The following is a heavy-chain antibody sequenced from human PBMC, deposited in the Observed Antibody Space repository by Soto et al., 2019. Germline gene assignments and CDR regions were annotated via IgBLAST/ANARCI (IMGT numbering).Heavy chain of an antibody. D-gene: IGHD3-22*01. Sequence: QVQLVQSGAEVKKPGSSVKVSCKASGGTFSSYAISWVRQAPGQGLEWMGGIIPIFGTANYAQKFQGRVTITADKSTSTAYMELSSLRSEDTAVYYCARDRTLYYYDSSGSRRNAFDIWGQGTMVTVSS. CDR1: GGTFSSYA. CDR3: ARDRTLYYYDSSGSRRNAFDI. CDR2: IIPIFGTA. V-gene: IGHV1-69*06. J-gene: IGHJ3*02.